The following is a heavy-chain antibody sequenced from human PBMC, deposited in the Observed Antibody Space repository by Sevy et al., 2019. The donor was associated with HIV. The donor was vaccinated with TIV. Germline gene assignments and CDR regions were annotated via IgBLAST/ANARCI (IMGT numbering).Heavy chain of an antibody. V-gene: IGHV1-18*01. J-gene: IGHJ4*02. CDR1: GCTFTSYG. CDR3: ARDDCSSLSCHGSLLY. CDR2: ISTFNVNT. Sequence: ASLKVSCKASGCTFTSYGISWVRQAPGQGLEWMGWISTFNVNTNNAQKFQGRVTMTTDTSTSTAYMELTSLRSDDTAVYYCARDDCSSLSCHGSLLYWGQGTLVTVSS. D-gene: IGHD2-2*01.